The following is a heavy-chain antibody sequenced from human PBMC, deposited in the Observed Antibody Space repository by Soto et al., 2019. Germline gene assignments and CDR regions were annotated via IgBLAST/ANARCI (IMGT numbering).Heavy chain of an antibody. J-gene: IGHJ6*02. V-gene: IGHV3-30*18. Sequence: GSLRLSCAASGFTFSSYGMHWVRQAPGKGLEWVAVISYDGSNKYYADSVKGRFTISRDNSKNTLYLQMNSLRAEDTAVYYCAKSVRPPLMDVWGQGTTVTAP. CDR1: GFTFSSYG. CDR3: AKSVRPPLMDV. CDR2: ISYDGSNK.